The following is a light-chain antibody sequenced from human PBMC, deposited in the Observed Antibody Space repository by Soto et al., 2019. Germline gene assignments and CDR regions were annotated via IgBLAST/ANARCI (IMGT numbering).Light chain of an antibody. V-gene: IGLV1-40*01. CDR3: QSYGSSLSAL. Sequence: QSVLPQPPSVSGAPGQRVTISCTGSSSNIGSGHDVHWYQQLPGTAPKLLIYGKNNRPSGVPDRFSASQFGTSGSLAITGLQAEDEADYYCQSYGSSLSALFGGGTKLTVL. CDR1: SSNIGSGHD. CDR2: GKN. J-gene: IGLJ2*01.